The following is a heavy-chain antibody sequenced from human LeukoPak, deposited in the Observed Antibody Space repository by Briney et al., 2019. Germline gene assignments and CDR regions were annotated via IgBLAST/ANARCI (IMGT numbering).Heavy chain of an antibody. D-gene: IGHD3-22*01. J-gene: IGHJ4*02. V-gene: IGHV4-34*01. CDR2: ITHSGSA. Sequence: SETLSLTCAVSGTSFRGNYWAWIRQPPGKGLEWIGEITHSGSANYNPSLNSRVTISVDMSTNQFSLKLNSVTAADTAVYYCATRTYYYNNSALSHEYWGQGTLVTVSS. CDR3: ATRTYYYNNSALSHEY. CDR1: GTSFRGNY.